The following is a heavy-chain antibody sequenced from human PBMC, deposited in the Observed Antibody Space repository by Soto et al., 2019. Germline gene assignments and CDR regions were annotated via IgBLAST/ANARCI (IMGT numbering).Heavy chain of an antibody. CDR3: AREPGIAADYGMDV. V-gene: IGHV3-7*01. Sequence: GGSLRLSCAASGFTFSSYWMSWVRQAPGKGLEWVANIKQDGSEKYYVDSVKGRFTISRDNAKNSLYLQMNSLRAEDTAVYYCAREPGIAADYGMDVWGQGTTVTVSS. D-gene: IGHD6-13*01. CDR1: GFTFSSYW. J-gene: IGHJ6*02. CDR2: IKQDGSEK.